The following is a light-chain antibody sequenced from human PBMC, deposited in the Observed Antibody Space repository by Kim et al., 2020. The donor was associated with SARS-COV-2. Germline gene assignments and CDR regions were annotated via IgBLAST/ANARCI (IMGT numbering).Light chain of an antibody. CDR1: SPNVCNNS. Sequence: QAAAISCSGSSPNVCNNSVAWNQQPPSTAPTLFHYDNTERPAGIPDRFSGSKSGTSATLGITGLHTGDEADYYCGTWDSSLSTVVFGGGTKVTVL. CDR2: DNT. V-gene: IGLV1-51*01. J-gene: IGLJ2*01. CDR3: GTWDSSLSTVV.